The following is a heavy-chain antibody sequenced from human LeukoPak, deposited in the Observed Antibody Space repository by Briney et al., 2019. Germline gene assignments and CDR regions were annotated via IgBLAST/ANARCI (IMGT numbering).Heavy chain of an antibody. CDR1: GGSISSGDYY. D-gene: IGHD2-2*01. V-gene: IGHV4-30-4*01. CDR3: ARDARGYCSSTSCYEDYGMDV. Sequence: SETLSLTCTVSGGSISSGDYYWSWIRQPPGKGLEWIGYIYYSGSTYYNPSLKSRVTISVVTSKNQFSLKLSSVTAADTAVYYCARDARGYCSSTSCYEDYGMDVWGKGTTVTVSS. J-gene: IGHJ6*04. CDR2: IYYSGST.